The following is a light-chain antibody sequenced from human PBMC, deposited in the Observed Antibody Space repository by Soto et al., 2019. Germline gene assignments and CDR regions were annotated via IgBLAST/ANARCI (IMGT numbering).Light chain of an antibody. CDR1: QSFSIW. J-gene: IGKJ2*01. CDR2: QAS. V-gene: IGKV1-5*03. CDR3: HQYAFYPYT. Sequence: DIQMTQSPSTLSASIGDRVTITCRASQSFSIWLAWFQQKPGKAPKLLIYQASNLESGVPSRFSGSGSGTXXXXXXXXXQPDDFATYYCHQYAFYPYTFGQGTKLEIK.